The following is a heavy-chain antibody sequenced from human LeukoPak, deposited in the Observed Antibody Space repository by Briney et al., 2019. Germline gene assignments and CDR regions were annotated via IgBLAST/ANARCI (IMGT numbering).Heavy chain of an antibody. CDR2: IYYSGST. V-gene: IGHV4-59*08. J-gene: IGHJ4*02. CDR1: GGSISSYY. Sequence: SETLSLTCTVSGGSISSYYWSWIRQPPGKGLEWIGYIYYSGSTNYNPSLKSRVTISVDTSKNQFSLKLSSVTAADTAVYYCARAPERWPFDYWGQGTLVTVSS. D-gene: IGHD1-14*01. CDR3: ARAPERWPFDY.